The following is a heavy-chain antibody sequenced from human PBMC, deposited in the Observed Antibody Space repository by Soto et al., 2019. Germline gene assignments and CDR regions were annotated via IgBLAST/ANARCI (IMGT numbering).Heavy chain of an antibody. J-gene: IGHJ2*01. Sequence: EVQLLDSGGGLVQPGGSLRLSCAASGFTFTSYAMSWVRQAPGKGLEWVSAISSSGGSTYDADSVRGRFTISRDNSKNTRYLQMDSRRVEDTAVYYCAKEREYSGYDSYFDLWGRGTLVTVSS. CDR3: AKEREYSGYDSYFDL. CDR1: GFTFTSYA. V-gene: IGHV3-23*01. CDR2: ISSSGGST. D-gene: IGHD5-12*01.